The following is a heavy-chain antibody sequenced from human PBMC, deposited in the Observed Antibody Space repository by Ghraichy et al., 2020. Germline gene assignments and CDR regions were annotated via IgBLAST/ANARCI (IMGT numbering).Heavy chain of an antibody. CDR1: GYTFTGYY. CDR2: INPNSGGT. CDR3: ARDNSGHGSGAYGMDV. D-gene: IGHD3-10*01. J-gene: IGHJ6*02. V-gene: IGHV1-2*04. Sequence: ASVKVSCKASGYTFTGYYMHWVRQAPGQGLEWMGWINPNSGGTNYAQKFQGWVTMTRDTSISTAYMELSRLRSDDTAVYYCARDNSGHGSGAYGMDVWGQGTTVTVSS.